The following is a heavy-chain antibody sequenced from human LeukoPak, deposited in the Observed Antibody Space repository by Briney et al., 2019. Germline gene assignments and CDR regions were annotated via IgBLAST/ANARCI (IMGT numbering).Heavy chain of an antibody. V-gene: IGHV4-39*07. CDR1: GGSISSSSYY. CDR2: IYYSGST. J-gene: IGHJ4*02. D-gene: IGHD6-13*01. Sequence: PSETLSLTCTVSGGSISSSSYYWGWIRQPPGKGLEWIGSIYYSGSTYYNPSLKSRVTISVDTSKNQFSLKLSSVTAADTAVYYCARGSPYSSSWTPAFWWGQGTLVTVSS. CDR3: ARGSPYSSSWTPAFW.